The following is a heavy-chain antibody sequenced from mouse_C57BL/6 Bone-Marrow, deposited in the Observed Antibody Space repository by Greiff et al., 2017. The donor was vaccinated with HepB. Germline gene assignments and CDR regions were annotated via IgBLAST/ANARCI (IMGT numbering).Heavy chain of an antibody. V-gene: IGHV7-1*01. D-gene: IGHD1-1*01. CDR3: ARDLTTVVPPYAMDY. CDR1: GFTFSDFY. J-gene: IGHJ4*01. Sequence: EVKLMESGGGLVQSGRSLRLSCATSGFTFSDFYMEWVRQAPGKGLEWIAASRNKANDYTTEYSASVKGRIIVSRHTSQTILYLQMNALRAQDTAIYYCARDLTTVVPPYAMDYWGQGPSVTVSS. CDR2: SRNKANDYTT.